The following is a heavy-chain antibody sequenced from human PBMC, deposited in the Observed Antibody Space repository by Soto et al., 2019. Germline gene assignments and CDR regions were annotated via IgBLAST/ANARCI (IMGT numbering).Heavy chain of an antibody. CDR2: ISSSSSPI. D-gene: IGHD2-2*01. CDR3: EVASPSRNWDFDL. J-gene: IGHJ2*01. V-gene: IGHV3-48*01. Sequence: EVQLVESGGGLVQPGGSLRLSCAASGFTFSSYSMNWVRRAPGKGLEWVSYISSSSSPIYYAVSVKGRFTITRDNAQNSLYLALNSLRVEDTAVYYCEVASPSRNWDFDLWGRGTLVTVSS. CDR1: GFTFSSYS.